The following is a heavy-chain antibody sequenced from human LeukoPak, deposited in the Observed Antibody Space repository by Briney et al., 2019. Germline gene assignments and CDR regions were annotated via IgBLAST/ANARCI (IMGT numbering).Heavy chain of an antibody. CDR1: GFTFSRYT. CDR3: AIDLSDYGATRFGY. CDR2: ISSSSSTI. Sequence: GGSLRLSCAVSGFTFSRYTMNWVRQAPGKGPDWVSYISSSSSTIYYADSVKGRFTISRDNAENSLYLQMSSLRSEDTAMYYCAIDLSDYGATRFGYWGQGTLVTVSS. J-gene: IGHJ4*02. V-gene: IGHV3-48*01. D-gene: IGHD4/OR15-4a*01.